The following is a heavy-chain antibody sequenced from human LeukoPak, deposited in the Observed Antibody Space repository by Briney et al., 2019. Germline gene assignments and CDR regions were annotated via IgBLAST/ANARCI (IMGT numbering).Heavy chain of an antibody. J-gene: IGHJ3*02. CDR3: AILWADAFGI. D-gene: IGHD2-21*01. CDR2: INPNSGGT. CDR1: GYTFTKDG. Sequence: GASVKVSCKASGYTFTKDGINWVRQAPGQGLEWMGWINPNSGGTNYAQKFQGRVTMTRDTSISTAYMELSRLRSDDTAVYYCAILWADAFGIWGQGTMVTVSS. V-gene: IGHV1-2*02.